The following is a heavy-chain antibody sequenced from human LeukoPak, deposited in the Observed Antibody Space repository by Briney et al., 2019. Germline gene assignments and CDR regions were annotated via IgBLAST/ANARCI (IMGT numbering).Heavy chain of an antibody. CDR2: INPNSGST. CDR1: GYTFTGYY. Sequence: ASVKVSCKASGYTFTGYYMHWVRQAPGQGLEWMGRINPNSGSTNYAQKFQGRVTMTRDTSISTAYMELSRLRSDDTAVCYCARDLRGFGLYDYWGQGTLVTVSS. D-gene: IGHD3-16*01. J-gene: IGHJ4*02. V-gene: IGHV1-2*06. CDR3: ARDLRGFGLYDY.